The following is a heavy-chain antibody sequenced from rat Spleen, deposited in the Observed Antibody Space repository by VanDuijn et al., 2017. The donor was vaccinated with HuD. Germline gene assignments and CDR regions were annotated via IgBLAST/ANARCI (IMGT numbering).Heavy chain of an antibody. CDR2: MRFDGHT. J-gene: IGHJ2*01. V-gene: IGHV2S30*01. Sequence: QVQLKESGPGLVQPSQTLSLTCTVSGFSLTNYNVHWVRQPPGKGLEWMGRMRFDGHTYYNSALKSRLSISRDTSKNQVFLTMNSLQTDDTAIFYCTRDESYGYSFDYWGQGVMVTVSS. CDR3: TRDESYGYSFDY. D-gene: IGHD1-9*01. CDR1: GFSLTNYN.